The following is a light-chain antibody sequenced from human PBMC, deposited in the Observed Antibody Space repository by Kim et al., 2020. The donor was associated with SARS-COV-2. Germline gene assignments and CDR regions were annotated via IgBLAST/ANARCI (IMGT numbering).Light chain of an antibody. CDR3: QQRDTWPYT. CDR2: DAS. Sequence: SLSPGESATLSCRASESVGSFFAWYQQKPGQAPTLLMYDASHRASGVPARFSGRGSGTDFTLTISSLEPGDFAVYFCQQRDTWPYTFGQGTKLEI. CDR1: ESVGSF. V-gene: IGKV3-11*01. J-gene: IGKJ2*01.